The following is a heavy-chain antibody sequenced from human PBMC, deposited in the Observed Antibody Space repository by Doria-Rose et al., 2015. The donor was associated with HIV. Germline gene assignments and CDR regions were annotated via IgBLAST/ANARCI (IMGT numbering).Heavy chain of an antibody. CDR2: IFSDDER. D-gene: IGHD6-13*01. CDR3: ARIKSSRWYHKYYFDF. J-gene: IGHJ4*02. Sequence: QITLKESGPVLVKPTETLTLTCTVSGVSLSSPGMGVSWIRQPPGKALERLGNIFSDDERSYKTSLQSRLTISRGTSKSQVVLTMTDMDPVDTATYYCARIKSSRWYHKYYFDFWGQGTLVIVSA. V-gene: IGHV2-26*01. CDR1: GVSLSSPGMG.